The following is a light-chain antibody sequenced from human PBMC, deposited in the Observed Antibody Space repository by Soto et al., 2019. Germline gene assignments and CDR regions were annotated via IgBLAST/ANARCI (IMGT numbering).Light chain of an antibody. CDR1: CSDVGSYNL. CDR2: EGS. J-gene: IGLJ3*02. CDR3: CSYAGSSTWV. V-gene: IGLV2-23*01. Sequence: QSALTQPASVSGSPGQSITISCTGTCSDVGSYNLVSWYQQHPSKAPKLMIYEGSKRPSGVSNRFSGSKSGNTASLTISGLQAEDEADYYCCSYAGSSTWVFGGGTKVTVL.